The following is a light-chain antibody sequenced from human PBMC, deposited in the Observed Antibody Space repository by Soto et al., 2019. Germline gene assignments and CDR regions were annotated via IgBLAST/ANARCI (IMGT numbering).Light chain of an antibody. CDR2: AAS. CDR3: QHLNDYRYT. V-gene: IGKV1-9*01. CDR1: QAISSS. Sequence: DIQLTQSPSFLSASVGDRVTITCRASQAISSSLAWYQHNPGKAPKLLIYAASTLQNGVPSSFSGSGSGTEFTLTISSLQPEDFATYYCQHLNDYRYTFGQGIKVEFK. J-gene: IGKJ2*01.